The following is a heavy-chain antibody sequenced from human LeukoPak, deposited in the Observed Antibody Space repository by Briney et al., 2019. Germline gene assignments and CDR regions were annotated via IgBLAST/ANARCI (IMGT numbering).Heavy chain of an antibody. Sequence: PGGSLRLSCAASGFTFSNYGMSWVRQAPGKGLEWVSAISGSGGGTYYADSVKGRFTISRDNSKNTLYLQMNSLRAEDTAVYYCARRAGAYSHPYDYWGQGTLVTVSS. J-gene: IGHJ4*02. CDR1: GFTFSNYG. V-gene: IGHV3-23*01. CDR3: ARRAGAYSHPYDY. CDR2: ISGSGGGT. D-gene: IGHD4/OR15-4a*01.